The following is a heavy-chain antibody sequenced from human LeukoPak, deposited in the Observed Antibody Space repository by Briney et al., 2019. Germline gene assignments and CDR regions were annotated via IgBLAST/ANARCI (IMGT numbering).Heavy chain of an antibody. CDR3: ARVIMYYYDSSGFDAFDI. J-gene: IGHJ3*02. Sequence: PGGSLRLSCAASGFTFSSYAMSWVRQAPGKGLEWVSYISSSGSTIYYADSVKGRFTISRDNAKNSLYLQMNSLRAEDTAVYYCARVIMYYYDSSGFDAFDIWGQGTMVTVSS. CDR2: ISSSGSTI. V-gene: IGHV3-48*04. CDR1: GFTFSSYA. D-gene: IGHD3-22*01.